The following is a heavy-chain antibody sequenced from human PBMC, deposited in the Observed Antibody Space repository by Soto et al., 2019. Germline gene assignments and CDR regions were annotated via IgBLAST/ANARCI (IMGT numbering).Heavy chain of an antibody. CDR1: GFTFDDYA. V-gene: IGHV3-9*01. Sequence: GGSLRLSCAASGFTFDDYAMHWVRQAPGKGLEWVSGISWNSGSIGYADSVRGRFTISRDNAKNSLYLQMNSLRAEDTALYYCAKDGERPNFGDYFYYMDVWGKGTTVTVSS. J-gene: IGHJ6*03. CDR3: AKDGERPNFGDYFYYMDV. D-gene: IGHD3-10*01. CDR2: ISWNSGSI.